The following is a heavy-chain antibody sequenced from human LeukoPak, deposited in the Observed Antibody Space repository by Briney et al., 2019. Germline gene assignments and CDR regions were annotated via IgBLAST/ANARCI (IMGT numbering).Heavy chain of an antibody. J-gene: IGHJ4*02. Sequence: ETLSLTCTVSGASIRSYYWSWIGQPPGKGLECIGYIYYTGSTNYNYNPSLKSRVTISVDTSKNQFSLQLSSVTAADTAVYYCARHGPRRDGYNYDYWGPGALVTVSS. V-gene: IGHV4-59*08. CDR2: IYYTGSTNY. D-gene: IGHD5-24*01. CDR3: ARHGPRRDGYNYDY. CDR1: GASIRSYY.